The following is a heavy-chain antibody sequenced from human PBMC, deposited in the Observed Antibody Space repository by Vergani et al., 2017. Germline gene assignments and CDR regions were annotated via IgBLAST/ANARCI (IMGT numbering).Heavy chain of an antibody. V-gene: IGHV1-2*02. Sequence: QVQLVQSGAEVKKSGASVKVSCKASGYTFNDYYIHWVRKAPGQGLQWMGWINPHSGGTNIAQNFQGRVTLTSEKSTSTAYMELSSLRSDDTALYYCARPYNYEKGGYSDLYSGGQGTLVTVSS. J-gene: IGHJ5*01. CDR3: ARPYNYEKGGYSDLYS. CDR2: INPHSGGT. D-gene: IGHD3-22*01. CDR1: GYTFNDYY.